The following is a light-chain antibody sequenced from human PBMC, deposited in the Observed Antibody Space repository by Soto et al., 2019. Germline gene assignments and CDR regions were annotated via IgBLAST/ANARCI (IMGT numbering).Light chain of an antibody. CDR1: SSDVGDFNY. J-gene: IGLJ2*01. CDR2: DVT. Sequence: QSVLTQPASVSGSPGRSVTISCTGTSSDVGDFNYVSWYQHLPGRAPKLIIYDVTNRPSGISYRFSASKSGSTASLTISGLQAEDEADYYCSSYSSSTTHVVFGGGTKLTVL. V-gene: IGLV2-14*03. CDR3: SSYSSSTTHVV.